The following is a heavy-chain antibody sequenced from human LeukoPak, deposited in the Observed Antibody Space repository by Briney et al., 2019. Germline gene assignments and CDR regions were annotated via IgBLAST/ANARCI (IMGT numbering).Heavy chain of an antibody. J-gene: IGHJ4*02. CDR2: INSDGSST. D-gene: IGHD3-10*01. CDR1: GFTFSSYW. Sequence: GGSLRLSCAASGFTFSSYWMHWVRQAPGKGLVWVSRINSDGSSTSYVDSVKGRFTISRDNAKNTLYLQMNSLRAEDTAVYYCARGYYGSGSYWRVLDYWGQGTLVTVSS. V-gene: IGHV3-74*01. CDR3: ARGYYGSGSYWRVLDY.